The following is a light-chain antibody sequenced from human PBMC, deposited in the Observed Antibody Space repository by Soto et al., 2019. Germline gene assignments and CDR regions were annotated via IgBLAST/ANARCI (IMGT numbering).Light chain of an antibody. CDR2: GAS. Sequence: EIVLTQSPGSLSLSPGERATLSCRASQSVDSSFFAWYQQKPGQAPRLLIYGASNRATGIPDRFSGSGSGTDLTLTISRLEPEDFAVYYCQQYVSSVTFGQGTKVKIK. CDR3: QQYVSSVT. CDR1: QSVDSSF. J-gene: IGKJ1*01. V-gene: IGKV3-20*01.